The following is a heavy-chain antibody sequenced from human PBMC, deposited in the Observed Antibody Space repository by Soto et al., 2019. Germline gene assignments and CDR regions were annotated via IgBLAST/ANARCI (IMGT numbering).Heavy chain of an antibody. Sequence: SSETLSLTCTVSDGSISSSSYYWGWIRQPPRKGLEWIGSIYYSGSTYYNPSLKSRVTISVDTSKNQFSLKLSSVTAADTAVYYCARHWTTVVTPAADYFDYWGQGTLVTVSS. CDR2: IYYSGST. D-gene: IGHD4-17*01. CDR3: ARHWTTVVTPAADYFDY. J-gene: IGHJ4*02. V-gene: IGHV4-39*01. CDR1: DGSISSSSYY.